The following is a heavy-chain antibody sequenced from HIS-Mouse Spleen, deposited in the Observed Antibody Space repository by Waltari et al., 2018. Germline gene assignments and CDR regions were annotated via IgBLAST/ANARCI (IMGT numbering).Heavy chain of an antibody. J-gene: IGHJ4*02. V-gene: IGHV3-66*04. Sequence: EVQLVESGGGLVQPGGSLRLSCAASGFTVSSNYMSWVRQAPGRGLEWCSVVFSGGSTYYAASVQGRFTISRDNAKDTLYLQMNSLRAEDTAVYYCARRGRERDYWGQGTLVTVSS. CDR2: VFSGGST. CDR1: GFTVSSNY. CDR3: ARRGRERDY. D-gene: IGHD1-26*01.